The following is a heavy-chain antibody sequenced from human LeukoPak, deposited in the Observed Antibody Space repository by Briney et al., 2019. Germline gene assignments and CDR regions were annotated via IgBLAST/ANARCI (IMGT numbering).Heavy chain of an antibody. V-gene: IGHV4-31*03. CDR3: ASSPYGGNHYFDY. D-gene: IGHD4-23*01. Sequence: PSETLSLTCTVSGGSISSGGYYWSWIRQHPGKGLEWIGYICYSGSTYYNPSLKSRVTISVDTSKNQFSLKLSSVTAADTAVYYCASSPYGGNHYFDYWGQGTLVTVSS. CDR2: ICYSGST. CDR1: GGSISSGGYY. J-gene: IGHJ4*02.